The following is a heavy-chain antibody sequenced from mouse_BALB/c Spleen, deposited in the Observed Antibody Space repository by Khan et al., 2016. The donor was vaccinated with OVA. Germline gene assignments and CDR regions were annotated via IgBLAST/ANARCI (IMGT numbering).Heavy chain of an antibody. V-gene: IGHV2-3*01. Sequence: QVQLKESGPGLVAPSQSLSITCTVSGFSFTSYGVNWVRQPPGQGLEWLGVIWGYGSTNYHSALISRLIISKDNSKSQVFLKRNSLQTDDTATYYCAKLTPDYYSIDYWGQGTSVTVSS. J-gene: IGHJ4*01. D-gene: IGHD2-13*01. CDR3: AKLTPDYYSIDY. CDR1: GFSFTSYG. CDR2: IWGYGST.